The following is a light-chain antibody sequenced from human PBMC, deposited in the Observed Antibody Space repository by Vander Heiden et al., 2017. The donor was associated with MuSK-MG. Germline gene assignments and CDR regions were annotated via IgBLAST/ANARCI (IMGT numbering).Light chain of an antibody. CDR2: SNN. CDR3: AAWDDSVKGWA. CDR1: SSTVGSNN. Sequence: QSVLTQPPSASGNPGQGGTTSCSGSSSTVGSNNVSWYQQRPGTAPKLLIYSNNQRPSGVPDRFSGSKSGTSASVSSSWLQSEDEADYYCAAWDDSVKGWAFGGGTKLTVL. J-gene: IGLJ3*02. V-gene: IGLV1-44*01.